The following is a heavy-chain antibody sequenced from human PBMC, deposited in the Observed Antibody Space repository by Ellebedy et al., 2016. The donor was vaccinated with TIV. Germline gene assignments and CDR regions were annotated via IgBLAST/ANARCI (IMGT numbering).Heavy chain of an antibody. V-gene: IGHV4-30-4*01. CDR2: IYYNGSA. CDR1: GGSISRDTYY. Sequence: SETLSLTXTVSGGSISRDTYYWSWIRQPPGKGLEWIGYIYYNGSAYYSPSLKSRLTISIATSKNQFSLKLSSVTAADTAVYYCARGFITMIVVFQHWGQGTLVTVSS. CDR3: ARGFITMIVVFQH. J-gene: IGHJ1*01. D-gene: IGHD3-22*01.